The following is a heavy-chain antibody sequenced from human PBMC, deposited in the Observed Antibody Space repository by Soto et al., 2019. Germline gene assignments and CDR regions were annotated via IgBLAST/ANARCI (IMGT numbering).Heavy chain of an antibody. J-gene: IGHJ6*02. V-gene: IGHV5-51*01. D-gene: IGHD3-10*01. CDR2: NYPGDSDP. CDR1: GYSFTSYW. CDR3: ARRSGSEYYYGMDV. Sequence: SLNGPGYSFTSYWLGRDRPIPRKGLEGMGINYPGDSDPRYSPSFQGQVTISADKSISTAYLQWSSLKASDTAMYYCARRSGSEYYYGMDVWRQGTTDPVSS.